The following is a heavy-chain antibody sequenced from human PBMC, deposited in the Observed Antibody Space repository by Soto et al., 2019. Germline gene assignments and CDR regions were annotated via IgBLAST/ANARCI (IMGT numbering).Heavy chain of an antibody. Sequence: ASVKVSCKASGGTFSSYTISWVRQAPGQGLEWMGRIIPILGIANYAQKFQGRVTITADKSTSTAYMELSSLRSEDTAVYYCARDPRITMVQVAFDIWGQGTMVTVSS. CDR2: IIPILGIA. CDR1: GGTFSSYT. CDR3: ARDPRITMVQVAFDI. J-gene: IGHJ3*02. V-gene: IGHV1-69*04. D-gene: IGHD3-10*01.